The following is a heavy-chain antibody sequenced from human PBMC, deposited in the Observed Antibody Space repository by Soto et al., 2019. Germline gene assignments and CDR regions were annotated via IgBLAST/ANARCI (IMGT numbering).Heavy chain of an antibody. V-gene: IGHV3-23*01. CDR3: AKDPSVYDSSGYYIYYFDD. J-gene: IGHJ4*02. D-gene: IGHD3-22*01. CDR2: ISGSGGST. Sequence: GGSLRLSCAASGFTFSSYAMSWVRQAPGKGLEWVSAISGSGGSTYYADSVKGRFTISRDNSKNTLYLQMNSLRAEDTAVYYCAKDPSVYDSSGYYIYYFDDWGKGTLVTVSS. CDR1: GFTFSSYA.